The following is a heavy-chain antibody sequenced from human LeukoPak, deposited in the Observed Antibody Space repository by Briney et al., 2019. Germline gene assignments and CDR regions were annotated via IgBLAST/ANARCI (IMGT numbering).Heavy chain of an antibody. CDR3: ARDLRIAVAGSYYYYMDV. V-gene: IGHV1-18*01. CDR1: GYTFTSYG. J-gene: IGHJ6*03. D-gene: IGHD6-19*01. CDR2: ISAYNGNT. Sequence: ASVKVSCKASGYTFTSYGISWVRQAPGQGLEWMGWISAYNGNTNYAQKLQGRVTMTTDTSTSTAYMELRSLRSDDTAVYYCARDLRIAVAGSYYYYMDVWGKGTTVTLSS.